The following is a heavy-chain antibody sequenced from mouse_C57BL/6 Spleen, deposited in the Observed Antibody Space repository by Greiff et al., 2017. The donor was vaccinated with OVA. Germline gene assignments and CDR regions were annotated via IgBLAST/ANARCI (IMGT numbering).Heavy chain of an antibody. J-gene: IGHJ1*03. V-gene: IGHV2-9-1*01. CDR1: GFSFTSYA. D-gene: IGHD2-4*01. Sequence: QVQLKQSGPGLVAPSQCLSISCTVSGFSFTSYAISWVRQPPGKGLEWIGVIWTGGGTNYNTALKSRQSISKDNSKSQVFLKMNSLQTDDTARYYCARRVYDYGPSYGYFDFWGTGTTVTVSS. CDR2: IWTGGGT. CDR3: ARRVYDYGPSYGYFDF.